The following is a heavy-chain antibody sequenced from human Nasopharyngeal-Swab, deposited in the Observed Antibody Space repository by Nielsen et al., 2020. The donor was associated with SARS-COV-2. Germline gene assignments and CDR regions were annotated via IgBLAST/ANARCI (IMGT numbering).Heavy chain of an antibody. CDR1: GFTFSSYS. V-gene: IGHV3-74*01. Sequence: TLSLTCVASGFTFSSYSMYWVRQAPGQGLVCVSQINVDGSSINCADSVKGRFTTSRDNAKNTLYLQMNSLRAEDTAVYYCTRNHLGLGIWGQGTVVTVSS. D-gene: IGHD3-16*01. CDR2: INVDGSSI. CDR3: TRNHLGLGI. J-gene: IGHJ3*02.